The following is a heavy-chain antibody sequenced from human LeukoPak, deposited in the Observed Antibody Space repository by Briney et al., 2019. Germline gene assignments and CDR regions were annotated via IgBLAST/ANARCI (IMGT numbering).Heavy chain of an antibody. CDR2: ISSSSSTI. CDR1: GFSFSNYW. CDR3: ARRDSSGWYYFDY. D-gene: IGHD6-19*01. V-gene: IGHV3-48*01. Sequence: SGGSLRLSCAASGFSFSNYWMSWVRQSPEKGLEWVSYISSSSSTIYYADSVKGRFTISRGNAKNSLYLQMNSLRAEDTAVYYCARRDSSGWYYFDYWGQGTLVTVSS. J-gene: IGHJ4*02.